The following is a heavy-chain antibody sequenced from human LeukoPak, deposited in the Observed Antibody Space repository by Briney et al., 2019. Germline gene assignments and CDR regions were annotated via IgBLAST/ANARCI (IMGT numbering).Heavy chain of an antibody. CDR3: ARAVVGATKGGLDY. Sequence: SETLSLTCTVSGGPISSYYWSWIRQPPGKGLEWIGYIYYSGSTNYNPSLKSRVTISVDTSKNQFSLKLSSVTAADTAVYYCARAVVGATKGGLDYWGQGTLVTVSS. D-gene: IGHD1-26*01. V-gene: IGHV4-59*01. J-gene: IGHJ4*02. CDR2: IYYSGST. CDR1: GGPISSYY.